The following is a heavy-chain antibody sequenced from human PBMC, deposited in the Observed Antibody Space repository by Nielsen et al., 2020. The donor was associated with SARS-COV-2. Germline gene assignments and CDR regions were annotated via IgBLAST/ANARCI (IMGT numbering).Heavy chain of an antibody. Sequence: GGSLRLSCAASGFTFSSSAMHWVRQAPGKRLEYVSSISRSSVTYYADSLRGRFTISRVNFKNTLYLQMSSLSAEDTAVYYCVKETATVTAPPVRYYFQYWGQGARVTVSS. CDR2: ISRSSVT. J-gene: IGHJ4*02. CDR3: VKETATVTAPPVRYYFQY. V-gene: IGHV3-64D*06. CDR1: GFTFSSSA. D-gene: IGHD4-11*01.